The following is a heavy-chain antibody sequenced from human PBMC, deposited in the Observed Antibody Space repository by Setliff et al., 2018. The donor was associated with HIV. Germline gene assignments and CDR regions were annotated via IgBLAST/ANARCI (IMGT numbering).Heavy chain of an antibody. J-gene: IGHJ4*02. CDR1: GYTFNNYY. CDR3: ARDNFENGYDRFDY. D-gene: IGHD5-12*01. Sequence: ASVKVSCKASGYTFNNYYMHWVRQAPGQGLEWMGIINPSDNRTYYAQKFQGRVTMTRDTSTSSVYMELRSLRSEDTAVYYCARDNFENGYDRFDYWGQGTLVTVSS. V-gene: IGHV1-46*02. CDR2: INPSDNRT.